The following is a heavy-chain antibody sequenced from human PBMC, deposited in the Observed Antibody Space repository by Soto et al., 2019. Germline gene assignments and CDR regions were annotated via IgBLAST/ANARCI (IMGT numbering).Heavy chain of an antibody. V-gene: IGHV4-34*01. J-gene: IGHJ4*02. D-gene: IGHD3-10*01. Sequence: QVHLQQWGTGLLKPSETLSLTCAVYGGSLTDYWWTWIHQTPGKGLEWIGEINHIGESNHNPSLKSRVTISLDTSQNQFSLKLTSVTVADTAVYYCARDFGAGAHFDHWGQGSLVTVSS. CDR1: GGSLTDYW. CDR2: INHIGES. CDR3: ARDFGAGAHFDH.